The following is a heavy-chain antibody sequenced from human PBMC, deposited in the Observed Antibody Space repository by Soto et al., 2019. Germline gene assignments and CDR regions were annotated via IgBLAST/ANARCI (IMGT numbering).Heavy chain of an antibody. CDR3: ARSRCSSTSCLNYYYYYYMDV. Sequence: QVQLQESGPGLVKPSETLSLTCTVSGGSISSYYWSWIRQPPGKGLEWIGYIYYSGSTNYNPSLKSRVTISVDTSKNQFSLKLSSVTAADTAVYYCARSRCSSTSCLNYYYYYYMDVWGKGTTVTVSS. V-gene: IGHV4-59*08. D-gene: IGHD2-2*01. CDR1: GGSISSYY. CDR2: IYYSGST. J-gene: IGHJ6*03.